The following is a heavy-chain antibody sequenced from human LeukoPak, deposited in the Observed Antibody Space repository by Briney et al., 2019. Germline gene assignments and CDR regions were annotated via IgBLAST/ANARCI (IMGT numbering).Heavy chain of an antibody. Sequence: GGSLRLSCAASGFTFSTYSMNWVRLAPGKGLEWVSSISGSSTWIYYADSVKGRFTISRDNSKNTLYLQLNSLRAEDTAVYYCAKDGLPAATQGPFDYWGQGTLVTVSS. CDR1: GFTFSTYS. CDR2: ISGSSTWI. V-gene: IGHV3-21*04. D-gene: IGHD2-2*01. J-gene: IGHJ4*02. CDR3: AKDGLPAATQGPFDY.